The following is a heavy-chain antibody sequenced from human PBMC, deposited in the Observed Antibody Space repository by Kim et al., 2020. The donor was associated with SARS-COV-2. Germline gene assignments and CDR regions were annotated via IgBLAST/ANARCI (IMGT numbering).Heavy chain of an antibody. CDR2: INPSGGST. D-gene: IGHD6-6*01. CDR3: ARVLLAARPAVSYYYGMDV. J-gene: IGHJ6*02. V-gene: IGHV1-46*01. Sequence: ASVKVSCKASGYTFTSYYMHWVRQAPGQGLEWMGIINPSGGSTSYAQKFQGRVTMTRDTSTSTVYMELSSLRSEDTAVYYCARVLLAARPAVSYYYGMDVWGQGTTVTVSS. CDR1: GYTFTSYY.